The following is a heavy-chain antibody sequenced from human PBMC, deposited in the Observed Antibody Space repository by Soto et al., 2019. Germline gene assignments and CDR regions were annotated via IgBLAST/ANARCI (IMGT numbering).Heavy chain of an antibody. Sequence: GGSLRLSCAASGFTVSSNYMSWVRQAPGKGLEWVSVIYSGGSTYYADSVKDRFTISRDNSKNTLYLQMNGLRAEDTAVYYCARGGSRRLQLWFVFDYWGQGTLVTVSS. V-gene: IGHV3-53*01. CDR3: ARGGSRRLQLWFVFDY. CDR2: IYSGGST. J-gene: IGHJ4*02. CDR1: GFTVSSNY. D-gene: IGHD5-18*01.